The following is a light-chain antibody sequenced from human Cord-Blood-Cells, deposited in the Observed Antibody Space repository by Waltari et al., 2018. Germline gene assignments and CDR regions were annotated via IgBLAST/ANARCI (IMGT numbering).Light chain of an antibody. V-gene: IGLV2-23*02. Sequence: PGQSITISCTGTSSDVGSYNLVSWYQQHPGKAPKLMIYAVSKRPSGVSNRFSGSKSGNTASLTISGLQAEDEAEYYCCSYAGSSTPYVCGTETKVTVL. CDR1: SSDVGSYNL. CDR2: AVS. CDR3: CSYAGSSTPYV. J-gene: IGLJ1*01.